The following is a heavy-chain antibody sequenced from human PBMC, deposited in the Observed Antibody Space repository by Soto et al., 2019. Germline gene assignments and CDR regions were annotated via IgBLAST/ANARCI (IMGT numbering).Heavy chain of an antibody. CDR2: ISGSGGST. CDR1: GFTFSSYA. D-gene: IGHD3-10*01. J-gene: IGHJ6*02. CDR3: AKYGSGSYQTENYYYYGLDV. V-gene: IGHV3-23*01. Sequence: GGSLRLSCAASGFTFSSYAMSWVRQAPGKGLEWVSGISGSGGSTHYADSVRGRFTISRDNFKNALFLQMYSLRAEDTATYYCAKYGSGSYQTENYYYYGLDVWGQGTTVTVSS.